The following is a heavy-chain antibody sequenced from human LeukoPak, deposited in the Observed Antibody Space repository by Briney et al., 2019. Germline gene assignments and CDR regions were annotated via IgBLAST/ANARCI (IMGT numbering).Heavy chain of an antibody. CDR3: ARDIHNVWFGESPYYFDY. Sequence: GGSLRPSCAASGFTFSSYWITLVRQAPGKVLYFLANLKQDGSEKYYVDSVKGRFTISRDNAKNSLYLQMNSLRAEDTAVYYCARDIHNVWFGESPYYFDYWGQGTLVTVSS. J-gene: IGHJ4*02. V-gene: IGHV3-7*01. D-gene: IGHD3-10*01. CDR1: GFTFSSYW. CDR2: LKQDGSEK.